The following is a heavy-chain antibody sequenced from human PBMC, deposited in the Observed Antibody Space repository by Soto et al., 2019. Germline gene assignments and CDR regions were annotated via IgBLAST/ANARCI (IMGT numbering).Heavy chain of an antibody. Sequence: GASVKVSCKASGYTFTSYDINWLRQSTGQGLEWMGWMNPNSGNTGYAQKFQGRVTMTRNTSISTAYMELSSLRSEDTAVYYCARDQDDPYYYYGMDVWGQGTTVTVSS. J-gene: IGHJ6*02. CDR1: GYTFTSYD. D-gene: IGHD2-2*01. V-gene: IGHV1-8*01. CDR2: MNPNSGNT. CDR3: ARDQDDPYYYYGMDV.